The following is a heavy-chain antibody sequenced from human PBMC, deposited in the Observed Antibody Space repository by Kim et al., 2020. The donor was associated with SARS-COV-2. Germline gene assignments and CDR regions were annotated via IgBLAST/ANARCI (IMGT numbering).Heavy chain of an antibody. Sequence: GGSLRLSCAASGFTFSSYAMSWVRQAPGKGLEWVSAISGSGGSTYYADSVKGRFTISRDNSKNTLYLQMNSLRAEDTAVYYCAKAEREVVITWVFDYWGQGTLVTVSS. CDR1: GFTFSSYA. CDR2: ISGSGGST. D-gene: IGHD3-22*01. V-gene: IGHV3-23*01. CDR3: AKAEREVVITWVFDY. J-gene: IGHJ4*02.